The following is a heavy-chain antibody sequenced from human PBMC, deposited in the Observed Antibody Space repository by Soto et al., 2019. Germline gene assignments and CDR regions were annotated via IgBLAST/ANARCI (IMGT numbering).Heavy chain of an antibody. CDR1: GYSFTSYW. Sequence: GESLKLSCKGSGYSFTSYWIGWVRQMPGKGLEWMGIIYPGDSDTRYSPSFQGQVTISADKSISTAYLQWSSLKASDTAMYYCARQAMAAAGAFDPWGQGTLVTVSS. CDR3: ARQAMAAAGAFDP. J-gene: IGHJ5*02. V-gene: IGHV5-51*01. D-gene: IGHD6-13*01. CDR2: IYPGDSDT.